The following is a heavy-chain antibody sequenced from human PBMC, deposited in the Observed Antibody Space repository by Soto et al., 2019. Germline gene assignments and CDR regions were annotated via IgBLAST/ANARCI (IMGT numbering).Heavy chain of an antibody. J-gene: IGHJ4*02. D-gene: IGHD6-19*01. CDR3: ARDSGSTSQWLVSYYFDY. CDR2: ISAYNGNT. CDR1: GYTFTSYG. V-gene: IGHV1-18*01. Sequence: GASVKVSCKASGYTFTSYGISWVRQAPGQGLEWMGWISAYNGNTNYAQKLQGRVTMTTDTSTSTAYMELRSLRSDDTAVYYCARDSGSTSQWLVSYYFDYWGQGTLVTVSS.